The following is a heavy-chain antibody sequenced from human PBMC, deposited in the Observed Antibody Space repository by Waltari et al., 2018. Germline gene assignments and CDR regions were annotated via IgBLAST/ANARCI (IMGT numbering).Heavy chain of an antibody. CDR3: ARHGPNYYDSSGYYFGAFDI. D-gene: IGHD3-22*01. CDR2: IYPGDSDT. V-gene: IGHV5-51*01. Sequence: EVQLVQSGAEVKKPGESLKISCKGSGYSFTSYWIGWVRQMPGKGLEWMGIIYPGDSDTRYSPSFQGQVTISADKSISTAYLQWSSLKASDTAMYYYARHGPNYYDSSGYYFGAFDIWGQGTMVTVSS. CDR1: GYSFTSYW. J-gene: IGHJ3*02.